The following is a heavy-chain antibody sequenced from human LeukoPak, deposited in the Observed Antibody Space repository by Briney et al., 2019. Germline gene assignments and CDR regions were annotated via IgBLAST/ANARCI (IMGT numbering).Heavy chain of an antibody. Sequence: TSETLSLTCTVSGGSISSGSYYWSWIRQPAGKGLEWIGRIYTSGSTNYNPSLKSRVTISVDTSKNQFSLKLSSVTAADTAVYYCARALDGDYGVYYFDYWGQGTLVTVSS. J-gene: IGHJ4*02. CDR2: IYTSGST. V-gene: IGHV4-61*02. D-gene: IGHD4-17*01. CDR1: GGSISSGSYY. CDR3: ARALDGDYGVYYFDY.